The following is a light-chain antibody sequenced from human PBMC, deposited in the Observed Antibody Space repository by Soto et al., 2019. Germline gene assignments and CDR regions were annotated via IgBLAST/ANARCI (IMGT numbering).Light chain of an antibody. Sequence: MTQSPSSLSASIGDGVTITCRASQSINSYLNWYQQKPGKAPKLLISAASNLQSGVPSRFSGSGSGTDFTLTISSLQPEDFATYYCQQSFSTLLITFGQGTRLEIK. CDR3: QQSFSTLLIT. CDR1: QSINSY. J-gene: IGKJ5*01. V-gene: IGKV1-39*01. CDR2: AAS.